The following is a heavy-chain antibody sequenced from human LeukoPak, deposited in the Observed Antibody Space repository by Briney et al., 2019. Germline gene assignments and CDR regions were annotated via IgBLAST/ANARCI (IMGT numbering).Heavy chain of an antibody. CDR3: AGTVSTRVAGAFDI. V-gene: IGHV1-8*03. CDR1: GYTFTSYD. CDR2: MNPNSGNT. D-gene: IGHD6-19*01. Sequence: ASVKVSCKASGYTFTSYDINWVRQATGQGLEWMGWMNPNSGNTGYAQKFQGRVTITRNTSISTAYMELSSLRSEDTAVHYCAGTVSTRVAGAFDIWGQGTMVTVSS. J-gene: IGHJ3*02.